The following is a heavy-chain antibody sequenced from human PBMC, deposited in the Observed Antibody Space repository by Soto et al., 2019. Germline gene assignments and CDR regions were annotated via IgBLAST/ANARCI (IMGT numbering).Heavy chain of an antibody. CDR1: GYTFTSYG. CDR3: ARVLYYDFWSGYRADFYGMDV. Sequence: QVQLVQSGAEVKKPGASVKVSCKASGYTFTSYGISWVRQAPGQGLEWLGWISAYNGNTNYAQKLQGRVTMTRDTSRSTAYMELRSLRSDDTAVYYCARVLYYDFWSGYRADFYGMDVWGQGTTVTVSS. CDR2: ISAYNGNT. D-gene: IGHD3-3*01. V-gene: IGHV1-18*01. J-gene: IGHJ6*02.